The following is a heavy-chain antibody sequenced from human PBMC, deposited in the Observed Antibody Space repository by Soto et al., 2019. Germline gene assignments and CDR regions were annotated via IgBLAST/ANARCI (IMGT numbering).Heavy chain of an antibody. CDR3: ARHWGPEIAVAGTSGYYFDY. CDR1: GGSISSSSYY. Sequence: SETLSLTCTVSGGSISSSSYYWGWIRQPPGKGLEWIGSIYYSGSTYYNPSLKSRVTISVDTSKKQFSLKLSSETAADTAVYYCARHWGPEIAVAGTSGYYFDYWGQGTLVTVSS. V-gene: IGHV4-39*01. D-gene: IGHD6-19*01. J-gene: IGHJ4*02. CDR2: IYYSGST.